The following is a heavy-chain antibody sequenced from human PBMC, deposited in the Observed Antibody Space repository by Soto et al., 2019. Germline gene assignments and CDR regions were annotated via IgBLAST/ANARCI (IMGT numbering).Heavy chain of an antibody. CDR2: ISSSSTYI. Sequence: GGSLRLSCAASGFTFSSYSMNWVRQAPGKGLEWVSFISSSSTYIYYADSVRGRFTISRDNAKNSLYLQMNSLRAEDTAVYYCARDSSGDPWGQGTLVTVSS. D-gene: IGHD2-15*01. CDR1: GFTFSSYS. CDR3: ARDSSGDP. J-gene: IGHJ5*02. V-gene: IGHV3-21*01.